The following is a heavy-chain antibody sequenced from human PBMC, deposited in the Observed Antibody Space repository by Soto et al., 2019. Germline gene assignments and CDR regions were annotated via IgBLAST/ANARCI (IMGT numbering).Heavy chain of an antibody. Sequence: QVQLQESGPGLVKPSQTLSLTCTVSGGSISSGGYYWSWIRQHPGKGLEWIGYIYYSGSTYYNPSLKSRVTISVDTSKNQFSLKLSSVTAADTAVYYCARSSNLAAAGTDAFDIWGQGTMVTVSS. D-gene: IGHD6-13*01. J-gene: IGHJ3*02. V-gene: IGHV4-31*03. CDR1: GGSISSGGYY. CDR2: IYYSGST. CDR3: ARSSNLAAAGTDAFDI.